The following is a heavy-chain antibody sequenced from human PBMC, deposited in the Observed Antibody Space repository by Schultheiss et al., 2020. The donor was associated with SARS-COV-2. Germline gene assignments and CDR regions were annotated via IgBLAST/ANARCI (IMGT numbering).Heavy chain of an antibody. CDR2: IHNAGRI. V-gene: IGHV3-66*02. J-gene: IGHJ4*02. Sequence: GGSLRLSCAASGFTFSSYGMHWVRQAPGKGLEWVSVIHNAGRIYYADSVKGRFITSRDSSKNTLYLQMSSLRAEDTAVYYCVRDWGYDNSGYNYFDYWGQGTLVTVSS. CDR3: VRDWGYDNSGYNYFDY. CDR1: GFTFSSYG. D-gene: IGHD3-22*01.